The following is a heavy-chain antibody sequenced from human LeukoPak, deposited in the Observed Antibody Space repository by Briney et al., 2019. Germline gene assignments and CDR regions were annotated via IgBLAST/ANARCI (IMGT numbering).Heavy chain of an antibody. J-gene: IGHJ4*02. CDR2: INEGGSEK. CDR3: ARDAYSGVSCYAY. Sequence: GGSLRLSCAVSGFTFSSYWMSWVRQAPGKGLEWVANINEGGSEKYYVDSLEGRFTISRDNAKNSLFLQMNSLRAEDTAVYYCARDAYSGVSCYAYWGQGTLVIVSS. V-gene: IGHV3-7*01. CDR1: GFTFSSYW. D-gene: IGHD2-15*01.